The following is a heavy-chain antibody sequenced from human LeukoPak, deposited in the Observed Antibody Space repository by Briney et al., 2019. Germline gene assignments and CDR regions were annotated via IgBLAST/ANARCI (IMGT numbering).Heavy chain of an antibody. CDR2: IYHNGNT. V-gene: IGHV4-30-2*01. Sequence: SETLSVTCAVSGCSFSSGGSSWSWILQPPGKGLEWIGYIYHNGNTYYRPSLKSRVTISVDRSKNQLSLKLSSVTAADTAMYYCASGGYSYGFDYWGQGTLVTVSS. CDR1: GCSFSSGGSS. CDR3: ASGGYSYGFDY. D-gene: IGHD5-18*01. J-gene: IGHJ4*02.